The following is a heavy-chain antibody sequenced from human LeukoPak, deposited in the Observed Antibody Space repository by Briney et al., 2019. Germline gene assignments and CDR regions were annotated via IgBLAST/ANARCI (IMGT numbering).Heavy chain of an antibody. J-gene: IGHJ4*02. Sequence: GGSLRLSCAVSGFTITNHWMYWVRQAPGRGLVWVSRIKSDERSAAYADSVKGRFTISRDNAKNTLYLQMNSLRAEDTAVYYCAKVLVLVSANRYYFDYWGQGTLVTVSS. CDR3: AKVLVLVSANRYYFDY. D-gene: IGHD2-15*01. CDR2: IKSDERSA. CDR1: GFTITNHW. V-gene: IGHV3-74*03.